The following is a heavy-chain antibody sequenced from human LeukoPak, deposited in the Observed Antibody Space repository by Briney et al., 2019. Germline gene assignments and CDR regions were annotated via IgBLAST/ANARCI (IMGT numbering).Heavy chain of an antibody. CDR2: VYYSGTT. CDR3: ASPSLTAMVDY. D-gene: IGHD5-18*01. V-gene: IGHV4-39*07. J-gene: IGHJ4*02. CDR1: GGSISSSSYS. Sequence: SETLSLTCTVSGGSISSSSYSWGWIRQPPGRGLEWVGSVYYSGTTYYNPSLKSRVTISVDTSKNQFSLKLSSVTAADTAVYYCASPSLTAMVDYWGQGTLVTVSS.